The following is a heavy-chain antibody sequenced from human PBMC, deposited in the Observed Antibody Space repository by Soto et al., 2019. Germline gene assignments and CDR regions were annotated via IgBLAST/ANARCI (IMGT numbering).Heavy chain of an antibody. D-gene: IGHD3-3*01. CDR1: GFTFSSHA. J-gene: IGHJ4*02. CDR3: AKRGDFWSTYSGVMFDH. CDR2: IRSSGDT. Sequence: GGSLRLSCAASGFTFSSHAMTWVRQAPGKGLEWISTIRSSGDTYYADSVKGRFIISRDNSKSTVFLQMNSLRAEDTAVYYCAKRGDFWSTYSGVMFDHWGQGNLVTVSS. V-gene: IGHV3-23*01.